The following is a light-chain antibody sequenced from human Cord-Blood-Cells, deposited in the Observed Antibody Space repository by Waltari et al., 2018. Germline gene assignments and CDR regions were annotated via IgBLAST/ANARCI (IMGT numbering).Light chain of an antibody. CDR1: SSDVGGYNY. CDR2: DVS. CDR3: CSYAGSYTWV. Sequence: QSALTQPRSVSGSPGQSVTISCTGTSSDVGGYNYVSWYHQHPGKAPKLMIYDVSKRPSGVPDGFSGSKSGNTASLTSSGLQAEDEADYYCCSYAGSYTWVFGGGTKLTVL. V-gene: IGLV2-11*01. J-gene: IGLJ3*02.